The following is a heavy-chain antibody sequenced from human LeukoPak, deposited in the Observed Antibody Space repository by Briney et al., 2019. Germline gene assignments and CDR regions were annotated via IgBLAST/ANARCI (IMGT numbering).Heavy chain of an antibody. D-gene: IGHD6-19*01. CDR1: GGTFSSYV. V-gene: IGHV1-69*13. J-gene: IGHJ4*02. Sequence: AASVKLSCTASGGTFSSYVISWVRQAPGQGLEWMGGIIPIFGTANYAQKFQGRVTITADESTSTAYMELSSLRSEDTAVYYCARTAVAGTPVPYYFDYWGQGTLVTVSS. CDR2: IIPIFGTA. CDR3: ARTAVAGTPVPYYFDY.